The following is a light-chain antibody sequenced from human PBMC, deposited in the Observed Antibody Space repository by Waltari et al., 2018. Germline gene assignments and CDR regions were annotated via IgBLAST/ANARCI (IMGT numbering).Light chain of an antibody. J-gene: IGKJ3*01. CDR2: DAS. CDR3: QQYDNLPV. CDR1: QDISNY. V-gene: IGKV1-33*01. Sequence: DIQMTQSPSSLSASLGDRVTITCQASQDISNYLNWDQQKPGKAPKLLIYDASNLETGVPSRFSGSGSGTDFTFTISSLQPEDIATYYCQQYDNLPVFGPGTKVDIK.